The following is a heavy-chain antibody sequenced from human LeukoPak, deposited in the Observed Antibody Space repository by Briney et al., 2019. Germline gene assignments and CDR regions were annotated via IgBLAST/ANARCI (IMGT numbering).Heavy chain of an antibody. CDR1: GGSMSSGVDS. D-gene: IGHD3-10*01. CDR3: AIVEKVLWFGEDAVKGGFDP. J-gene: IGHJ5*02. CDR2: SYYSGIT. V-gene: IGHV4-31*03. Sequence: SEALFQTCTVSGGSMSSGVDSGSRRSKHKGKGLEWIGYSYYSGITYYNPSLKSRVTITVDTSKNQFSLKLSSVTAADTAVYYCAIVEKVLWFGEDAVKGGFDPWGPGALVTVSS.